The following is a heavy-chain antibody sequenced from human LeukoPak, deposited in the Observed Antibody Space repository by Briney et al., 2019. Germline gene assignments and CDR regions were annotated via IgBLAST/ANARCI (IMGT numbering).Heavy chain of an antibody. J-gene: IGHJ4*02. D-gene: IGHD1-1*01. CDR1: GYSISSGYY. V-gene: IGHV4-38-2*02. Sequence: SETLSLTCTVSGYSISSGYYWGWIRQPPGKGLEWIGSIYHSGSTHYNPSLKSRVTISVDTSKNQFSLKLSSVTAADTAVYYCARDNGLERPLDYWGQGTLVTVSS. CDR3: ARDNGLERPLDY. CDR2: IYHSGST.